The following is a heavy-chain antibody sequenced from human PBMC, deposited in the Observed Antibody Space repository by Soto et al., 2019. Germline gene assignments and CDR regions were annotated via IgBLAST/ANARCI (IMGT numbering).Heavy chain of an antibody. V-gene: IGHV3-23*01. CDR3: AKCGRSNSWYWFDY. Sequence: EVQLLESGGGLVQPGGSLRLSCAASGFTFSSYAMSWVRQAPGKGLEWVSLISGSGDSTYYADSVKGRFTISRDNSKNTLYLQMNSLRADDTALYYCAKCGRSNSWYWFDYWGQGTLITVSS. D-gene: IGHD6-13*01. J-gene: IGHJ4*02. CDR2: ISGSGDST. CDR1: GFTFSSYA.